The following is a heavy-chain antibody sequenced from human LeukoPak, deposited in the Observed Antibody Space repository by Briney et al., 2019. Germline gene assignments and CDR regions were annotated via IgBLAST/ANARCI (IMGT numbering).Heavy chain of an antibody. CDR3: ARATLTHYYDSSGYWGRRSAEDAFDI. D-gene: IGHD3-22*01. CDR2: ISSGGSTI. Sequence: PGGSLRLSCAASGFTFSSYEMNWVRQAPGKGLEWVSYISSGGSTIYYADSVKGRFTISRDNAKNSLYLQMNSLRAEDTAVYYCARATLTHYYDSSGYWGRRSAEDAFDICGQGTMVTVSS. V-gene: IGHV3-48*03. CDR1: GFTFSSYE. J-gene: IGHJ3*02.